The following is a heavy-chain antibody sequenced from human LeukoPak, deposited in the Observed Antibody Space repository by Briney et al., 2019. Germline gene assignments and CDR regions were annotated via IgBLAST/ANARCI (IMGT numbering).Heavy chain of an antibody. D-gene: IGHD3-3*01. CDR2: IYYSGST. CDR1: GGSISSSSYY. J-gene: IGHJ5*02. Sequence: SETLSLTCTVSGGSISSSSYYWGWIRQPPGKGLEWIGSIYYSGSTYYNPSLKRRVTISVDTSKNQFSLKLSSVTAADTAVYYCAREVGTIFGVALPPFDPWGQGTLVTVSS. CDR3: AREVGTIFGVALPPFDP. V-gene: IGHV4-39*07.